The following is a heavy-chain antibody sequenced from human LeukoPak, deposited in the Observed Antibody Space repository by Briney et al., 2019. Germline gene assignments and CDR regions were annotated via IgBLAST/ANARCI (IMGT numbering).Heavy chain of an antibody. V-gene: IGHV3-9*03. CDR3: VKDNLAAAGIGHFDY. Sequence: GGSLRPSCAASGFTFDDYAMHWVRHAPGKGLEWVSGISWNSGTIRYADSVKGRFTISRDNAKNSLYLQMNSLRAEDMAWYYCVKDNLAAAGIGHFDYCGQGTLVTVSS. CDR2: ISWNSGTI. J-gene: IGHJ4*02. CDR1: GFTFDDYA. D-gene: IGHD6-13*01.